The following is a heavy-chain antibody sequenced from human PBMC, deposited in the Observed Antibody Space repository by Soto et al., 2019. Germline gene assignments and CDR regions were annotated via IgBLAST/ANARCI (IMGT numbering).Heavy chain of an antibody. CDR2: IIPIFGTA. CDR3: ASWLQWEHGFDI. V-gene: IGHV1-69*13. D-gene: IGHD2-2*01. CDR1: GGTFSSYA. Sequence: SVKVSCKASGGTFSSYAISWVRQAPGQGLEWMGGIIPIFGTANYAQKFQGRVTITADESTSTAYMEMNSLRPEDTAVYYCASWLQWEHGFDIWGLGTMVTVSS. J-gene: IGHJ3*02.